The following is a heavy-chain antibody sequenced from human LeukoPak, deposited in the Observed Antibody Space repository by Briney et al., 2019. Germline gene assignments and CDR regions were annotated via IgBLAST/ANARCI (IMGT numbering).Heavy chain of an antibody. CDR1: GGSISSYY. J-gene: IGHJ3*02. Sequence: SETLSLTCTVSGGSISSYYWSWIRQPAGKGLEWIGRIYTSGTTNYNPSLKSRVTMSVDTSKNQFSLKLSSVTAADTAVYYCARDQTYYDSSGYSLYALDIWGQGTMTTVSS. D-gene: IGHD3-22*01. CDR2: IYTSGTT. CDR3: ARDQTYYDSSGYSLYALDI. V-gene: IGHV4-4*07.